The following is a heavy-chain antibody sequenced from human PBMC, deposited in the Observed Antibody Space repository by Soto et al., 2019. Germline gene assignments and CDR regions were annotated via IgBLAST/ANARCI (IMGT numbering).Heavy chain of an antibody. D-gene: IGHD2-15*01. Sequence: ASVKVSCKASGGTFSSYAISWVRQAPGQGLEWMGGIIPIFGTANYAQKFQGRVTITADESTSTAYMELSSLRSEDTAVYYCARDRALPGVAATNSEFDAFDIWGQGTMVTVSS. CDR3: ARDRALPGVAATNSEFDAFDI. V-gene: IGHV1-69*01. J-gene: IGHJ3*02. CDR2: IIPIFGTA. CDR1: GGTFSSYA.